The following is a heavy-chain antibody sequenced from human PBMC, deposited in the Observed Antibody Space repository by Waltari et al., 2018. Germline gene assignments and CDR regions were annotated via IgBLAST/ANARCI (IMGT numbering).Heavy chain of an antibody. D-gene: IGHD6-13*01. J-gene: IGHJ3*02. CDR3: ARAEMGSSWYLAFDI. V-gene: IGHV3-7*01. CDR1: GFTFSSYW. CDR2: IKQDGSEK. Sequence: EVQLVESGGGLVQPGGSLRLSCAASGFTFSSYWMSWVRQAPGKGLEWVANIKQDGSEKYYVDSVKGRFTISRDNAKKSLYLQMNSLRAEDTAVYYCARAEMGSSWYLAFDIWGQGTMVTVSS.